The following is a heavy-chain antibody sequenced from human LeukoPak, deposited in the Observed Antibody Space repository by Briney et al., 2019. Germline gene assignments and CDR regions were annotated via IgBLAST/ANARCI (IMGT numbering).Heavy chain of an antibody. CDR3: ARGRRMAAPYFDY. CDR2: IYNSGST. D-gene: IGHD6-6*01. J-gene: IGHJ4*02. V-gene: IGHV4-59*01. CDR1: GGSINSYY. Sequence: PSETLSLTCTVSGGSINSYYWSWIRQPPGKELEWIGYIYNSGSTNYNPSLKSRVTISVGTSKNHFSLKLSSVTAADTAVYYCARGRRMAAPYFDYWGQGTLIAVSS.